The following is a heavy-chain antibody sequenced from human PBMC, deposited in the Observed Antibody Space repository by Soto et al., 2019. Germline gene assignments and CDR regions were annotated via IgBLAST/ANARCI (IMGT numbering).Heavy chain of an antibody. D-gene: IGHD3-10*01. J-gene: IGHJ6*02. V-gene: IGHV4-4*02. CDR3: ARDGRGSDYYYYYGMDV. CDR1: GGSISSSNW. Sequence: QVQLQESGPGLVKPSGTLSLTCAVSGGSISSSNWWSWVRQPPGKGLEWIGEIYHSGSTNYNPSLKCRVTISVDKSKNQFSLKLSSVTAADTAVYYCARDGRGSDYYYYYGMDVWGQGTTVTVSS. CDR2: IYHSGST.